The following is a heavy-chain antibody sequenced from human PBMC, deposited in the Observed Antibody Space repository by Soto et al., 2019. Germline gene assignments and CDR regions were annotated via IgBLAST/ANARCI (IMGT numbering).Heavy chain of an antibody. CDR2: ISAYNGKA. V-gene: IGHV1-18*04. CDR1: RYTFTSYG. CDR3: ARDISDYHYERSGPFDY. D-gene: IGHD3-22*01. J-gene: IGHJ4*02. Sequence: ASVKVSCKASRYTFTSYGISWVRQAPGQGLEWMGWISAYNGKANFAQKFRGRVTMTTDKATSTAYMELRSLRSDDTAVYYCARDISDYHYERSGPFDYWGQGALVTVS.